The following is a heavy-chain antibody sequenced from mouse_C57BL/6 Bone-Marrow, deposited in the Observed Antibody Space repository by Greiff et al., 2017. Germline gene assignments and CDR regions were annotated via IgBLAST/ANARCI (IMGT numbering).Heavy chain of an antibody. Sequence: QVQLQQPGAELVKPGASVKLSCKASGYTFTSYWMHWVKQRPGQGLEWIGMIHPNSGITNYNEKFKSKATLTVDKSSSTAYMQLSSLTSEDSAVYYCALSYGNFDYWGQGTTLTVSS. CDR2: IHPNSGIT. CDR1: GYTFTSYW. J-gene: IGHJ2*01. D-gene: IGHD2-1*01. V-gene: IGHV1-64*01. CDR3: ALSYGNFDY.